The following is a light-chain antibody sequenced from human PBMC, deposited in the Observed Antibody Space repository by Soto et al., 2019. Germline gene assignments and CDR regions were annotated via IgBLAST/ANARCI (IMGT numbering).Light chain of an antibody. CDR1: QSVSGN. CDR3: QQYDNWPWT. J-gene: IGKJ1*01. CDR2: ASS. Sequence: EIVMTQSPATLSVSPGERVTLSCRASQSVSGNLAWYQQKAGQAPRLLIYASSIRATGVPARFSGSASGTEFTLTISSLQSQDFAVYHCQQYDNWPWTFGQGTKVEIK. V-gene: IGKV3-15*01.